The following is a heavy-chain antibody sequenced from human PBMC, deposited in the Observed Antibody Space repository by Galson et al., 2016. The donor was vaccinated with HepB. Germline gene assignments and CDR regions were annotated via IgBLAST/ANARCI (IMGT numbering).Heavy chain of an antibody. Sequence: ETLSLTCVVSGGSITSSNWWSWVRQPPGKGLEWIGEVYIGGSNNYDPSLETRVTISIDKSKNESSLNLHSVTAADTAIYYCARHLSTPRTRGFDCWGQGILVTVSS. CDR2: VYIGGSN. CDR1: GGSITSSNW. CDR3: ARHLSTPRTRGFDC. V-gene: IGHV4-4*02. J-gene: IGHJ4*02. D-gene: IGHD3-16*02.